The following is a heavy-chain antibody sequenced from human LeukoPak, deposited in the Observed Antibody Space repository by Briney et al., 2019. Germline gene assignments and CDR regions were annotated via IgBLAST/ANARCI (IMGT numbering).Heavy chain of an antibody. D-gene: IGHD3-10*01. V-gene: IGHV4-31*03. J-gene: IGHJ4*02. Sequence: SETLSLTCTVSGGSISSGGYYWSWIRQHPGKGLESIGYIYYSGSTYYNPSLKSRVTISVDTSKNQFSLKLSSVTAADTAVYYCARDNYGSLDYWGQGTLVTVSS. CDR3: ARDNYGSLDY. CDR2: IYYSGST. CDR1: GGSISSGGYY.